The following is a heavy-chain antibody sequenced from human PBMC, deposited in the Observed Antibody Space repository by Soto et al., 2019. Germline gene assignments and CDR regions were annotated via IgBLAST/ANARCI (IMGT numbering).Heavy chain of an antibody. J-gene: IGHJ6*04. D-gene: IGHD1-26*01. Sequence: ASVKVSSKASGDTFTSYYMHWVRQAPGQGLEWMGIINPSGGSTSYAQKFQGRVTMTRDTSTSTVYMELSSLRSEDTAVYYCARNSGSYYHYYYGMDVWGKGTTVTVSS. CDR1: GDTFTSYY. CDR3: ARNSGSYYHYYYGMDV. CDR2: INPSGGST. V-gene: IGHV1-46*01.